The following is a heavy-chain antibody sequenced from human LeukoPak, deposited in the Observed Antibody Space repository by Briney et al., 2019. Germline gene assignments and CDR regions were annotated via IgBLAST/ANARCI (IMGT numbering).Heavy chain of an antibody. J-gene: IGHJ4*02. CDR2: ISSSSSTI. CDR3: AREVGATNYYDSSGYVDY. Sequence: GGSLRLSCAASGFTFSSYSMNWVRQAPGKGLEWVSYISSSSSTIYYADSVKGRFTISRDNAKNSLYLQMNSLRAEDTAVYYCAREVGATNYYDSSGYVDYWGQGTLVTVSS. D-gene: IGHD3-22*01. CDR1: GFTFSSYS. V-gene: IGHV3-48*04.